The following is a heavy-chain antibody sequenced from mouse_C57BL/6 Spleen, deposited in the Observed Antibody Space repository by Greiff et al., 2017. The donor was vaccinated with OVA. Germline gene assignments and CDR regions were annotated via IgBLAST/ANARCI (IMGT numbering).Heavy chain of an antibody. CDR3: ARDGTGCFDY. V-gene: IGHV5-4*01. CDR1: GFTFSSYA. D-gene: IGHD4-1*01. CDR2: ISDGGSYT. Sequence: DVHLVESGGGLVKPGGSLKLSCAASGFTFSSYAMSWVRQTPEKRLEWVATISDGGSYTYYPDNVKGRFTISRDNAKNNLYLQMSHLKSEDTAMYYCARDGTGCFDYWGQGTTLTVSS. J-gene: IGHJ2*01.